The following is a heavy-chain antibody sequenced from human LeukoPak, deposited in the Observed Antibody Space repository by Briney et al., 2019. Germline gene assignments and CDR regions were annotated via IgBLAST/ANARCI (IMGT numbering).Heavy chain of an antibody. J-gene: IGHJ4*02. D-gene: IGHD6-19*01. V-gene: IGHV1-2*02. CDR1: GYTFIDSY. CDR2: IKPNGGGT. CDR3: AREKPAVPGTYFDY. Sequence: GASVKVSCKSSGYTFIDSYIHWARQAPGQGLEWMGWIKPNGGGTQYAQKFQDRVTMTRDTSVSSTYMELSGLRSDDTAVYYCAREKPAVPGTYFDYWGQGSLVTVSS.